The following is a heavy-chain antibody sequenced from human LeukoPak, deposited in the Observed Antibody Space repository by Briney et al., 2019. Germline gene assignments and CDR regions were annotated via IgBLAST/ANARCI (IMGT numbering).Heavy chain of an antibody. D-gene: IGHD2-8*02. J-gene: IGHJ4*02. CDR1: GGSVSSYF. Sequence: PSETLSLTCTVSGGSVSSYFWTWMRQSPGKGLEWIGYIYYSGSTNYNPSLKSRVTISVGTSKNQFSLKLSSVTSADTAVYYCARDTGNYFDYWGQGTLVTVSS. CDR2: IYYSGST. CDR3: ARDTGNYFDY. V-gene: IGHV4-59*02.